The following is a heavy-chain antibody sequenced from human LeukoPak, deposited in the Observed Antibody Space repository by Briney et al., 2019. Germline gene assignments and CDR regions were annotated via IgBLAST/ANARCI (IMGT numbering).Heavy chain of an antibody. CDR3: ARRPGN. V-gene: IGHV3-53*01. D-gene: IGHD1-14*01. CDR1: GFTVSSNS. J-gene: IGHJ4*02. Sequence: GGSLRLSCAASGFTVSSNSMSWVRQAPGKGLEWVSLIYSGGAIRYADSVKGRFTISRDSSKNTLFLQMNDLTVEDTARYYCARRPGNWGQGILVTVSS. CDR2: IYSGGAI.